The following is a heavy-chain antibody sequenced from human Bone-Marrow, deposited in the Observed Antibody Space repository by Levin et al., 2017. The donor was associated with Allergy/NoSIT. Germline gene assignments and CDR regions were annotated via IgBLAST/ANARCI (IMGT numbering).Heavy chain of an antibody. CDR1: GFTFSSYA. CDR2: ISGSGGST. D-gene: IGHD2-15*01. CDR3: AKERIDCSGGSCYVFARKPYYYYYYMDV. Sequence: GGSLRLSCAASGFTFSSYAMSWVRQAPGKGLEWVSAISGSGGSTYYADSVKGRFTISRVNSKNTLYLQMNSLRAEDTAVYYCAKERIDCSGGSCYVFARKPYYYYYYMDVWGKGTTVTDSS. V-gene: IGHV3-23*01. J-gene: IGHJ6*03.